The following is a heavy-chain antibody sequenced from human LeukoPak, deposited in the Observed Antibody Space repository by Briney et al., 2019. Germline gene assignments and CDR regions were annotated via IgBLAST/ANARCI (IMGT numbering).Heavy chain of an antibody. J-gene: IGHJ3*02. CDR2: ISSNGDST. D-gene: IGHD2-15*01. CDR1: GFTFSNSA. Sequence: PGGSLRLSCTASGFTFSNSAIHWVRQAPGKGLEYVSAISSNGDSTYYANSVKGRFTISRDNSKNTLYLQMGSLRPEDMALYYCARMGYCCGINCYAAFDIWGQGTMVTVSS. V-gene: IGHV3-64*01. CDR3: ARMGYCCGINCYAAFDI.